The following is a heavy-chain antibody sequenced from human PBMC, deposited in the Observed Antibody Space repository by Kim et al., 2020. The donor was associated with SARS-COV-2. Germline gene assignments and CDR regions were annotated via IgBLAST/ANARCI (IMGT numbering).Heavy chain of an antibody. CDR2: INTNTGNP. Sequence: ASVKVSCKASRYTFTSYAMNWVRQAPGQGLEWMGWINTNTGNPTYAQGFTGRFVFSLDTSVSTAYLQISSLKAEDTAVYYCARAERAAAGTCVDFDYWGQGTLVTVSS. CDR3: ARAERAAAGTCVDFDY. J-gene: IGHJ4*02. CDR1: RYTFTSYA. V-gene: IGHV7-4-1*02. D-gene: IGHD6-13*01.